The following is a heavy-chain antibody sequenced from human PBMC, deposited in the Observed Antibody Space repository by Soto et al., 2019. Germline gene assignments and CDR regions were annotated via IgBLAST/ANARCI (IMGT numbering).Heavy chain of an antibody. J-gene: IGHJ4*02. V-gene: IGHV3-23*01. CDR2: ISGSGGST. Sequence: GGSLRLSCAASGFTFSSYAMSWVRQAPGKGLEWVSAISGSGGSTYYADSVKGRFTISRDNSKNTLYLQMNSLRAEDTAVYYCAKDLGTNGVWLILVHTGLDYWGQGTLVTVSS. CDR3: AKDLGTNGVWLILVHTGLDY. CDR1: GFTFSSYA. D-gene: IGHD2-8*01.